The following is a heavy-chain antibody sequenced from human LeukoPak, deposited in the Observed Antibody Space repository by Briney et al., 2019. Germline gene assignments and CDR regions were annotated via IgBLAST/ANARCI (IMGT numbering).Heavy chain of an antibody. J-gene: IGHJ4*02. D-gene: IGHD3-22*01. Sequence: KTGGSLRLSCAASGFTFSSNGMSWVRQPPGKGLEWIGEMYLSGTTHSNPSVKSRVTISIDKSKNQFFLNLSSVTAADTAVYYCAGLVGRYSSGLYYYYFDYWGQGTLVTVSS. CDR2: MYLSGTT. V-gene: IGHV4-4*02. CDR3: AGLVGRYSSGLYYYYFDY. CDR1: GFTFSSNG.